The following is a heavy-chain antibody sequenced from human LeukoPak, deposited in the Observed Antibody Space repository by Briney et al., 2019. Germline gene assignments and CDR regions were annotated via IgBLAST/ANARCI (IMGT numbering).Heavy chain of an antibody. D-gene: IGHD3-10*01. CDR1: GASISSYY. CDR3: VRWATMVRGVSWFDP. CDR2: IFYSGTT. V-gene: IGHV4-59*01. J-gene: IGHJ5*02. Sequence: PSETLSLTCTVSGASISSYYWSWIRQPPGKGLEWIGFIFYSGTTNYNPSLKGRVTMSVDTSKNHFSLKLNSVTAADTAVYYCVRWATMVRGVSWFDPWGQGTPVTVSS.